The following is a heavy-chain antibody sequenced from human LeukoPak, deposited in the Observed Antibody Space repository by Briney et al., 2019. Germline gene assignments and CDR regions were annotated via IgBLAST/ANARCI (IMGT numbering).Heavy chain of an antibody. V-gene: IGHV3-11*04. CDR3: ARELGPYYYDSSGYPFDP. J-gene: IGHJ5*02. CDR2: ISSSGSTI. D-gene: IGHD3-22*01. Sequence: GGSLRLSCAASGFTFSDYYMSWIRQAPGKGLEGVSYISSSGSTIYYADSVKGRFTISRDNAKNSLYLQMNSLRAEDTAAYYCARELGPYYYDSSGYPFDPWGQGTLVTVSS. CDR1: GFTFSDYY.